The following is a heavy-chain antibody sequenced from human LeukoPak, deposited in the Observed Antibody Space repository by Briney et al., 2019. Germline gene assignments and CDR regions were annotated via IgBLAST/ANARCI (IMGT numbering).Heavy chain of an antibody. CDR3: ARALMVRGVITYCYFDY. D-gene: IGHD3-10*01. V-gene: IGHV4-61*01. CDR1: GGSVSSGSYY. CDR2: IYYSGST. J-gene: IGHJ4*02. Sequence: SETLSLTCTVSGGSVSSGSYYWSWIRQPPGKGLEWIGYIYYSGSTNYNPSLKSRVTISVDTSKNQFSLKLSSVTAADTAVYYCARALMVRGVITYCYFDYWGQGTLVTVSS.